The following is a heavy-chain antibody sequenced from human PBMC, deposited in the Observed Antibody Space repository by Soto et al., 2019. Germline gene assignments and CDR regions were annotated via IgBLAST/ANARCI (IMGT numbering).Heavy chain of an antibody. CDR1: GFSLSTSEVG. CDR3: AHRFDWYYFDY. D-gene: IGHD3-9*01. CDR2: IYWDDDK. Sequence: QITLKESGPPLVKPTQTLTLTCTFSGFSLSTSEVGVGWIRQPPGKALEWLALIYWDDDKRYSRSLKSTPTITKDTTKNQVLLRMTNINPVDTATYYCAHRFDWYYFDYWGQGTLVTVSS. J-gene: IGHJ4*02. V-gene: IGHV2-5*02.